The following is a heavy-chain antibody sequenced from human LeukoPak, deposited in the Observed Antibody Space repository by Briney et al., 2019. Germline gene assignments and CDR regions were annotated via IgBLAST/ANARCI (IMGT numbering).Heavy chain of an antibody. V-gene: IGHV3-53*01. D-gene: IGHD1-20*01. CDR2: IYSGGFT. CDR3: ARRVTGTTFGLDY. CDR1: GFTVSSNY. J-gene: IGHJ4*02. Sequence: GGSLRLSCAASGFTVSSNYMGWVRQAPGKGLEWVSVIYSGGFTSYADSVKGRFTISRDSSKNTLYLQMNSLRAEDTAVYYCARRVTGTTFGLDYWGQGTLVTVSS.